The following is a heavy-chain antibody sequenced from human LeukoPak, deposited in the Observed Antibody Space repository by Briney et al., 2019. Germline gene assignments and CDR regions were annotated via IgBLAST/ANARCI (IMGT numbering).Heavy chain of an antibody. CDR1: GFTFSSYA. D-gene: IGHD5-18*01. V-gene: IGHV3-30*04. J-gene: IGHJ4*02. Sequence: GGSLRLSCSASGFTFSSYAMHWVRQAPGKGLEWVAVISYDGSNKYYADSVKGRFTISRDNSKNTLYLQMNSLRAEDTAVYYCAKDTTAMVTVLDYWGQGTLVTVSS. CDR2: ISYDGSNK. CDR3: AKDTTAMVTVLDY.